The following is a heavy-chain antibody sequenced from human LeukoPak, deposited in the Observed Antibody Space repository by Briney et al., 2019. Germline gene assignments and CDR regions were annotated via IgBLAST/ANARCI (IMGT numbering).Heavy chain of an antibody. D-gene: IGHD2-21*01. V-gene: IGHV4-34*01. CDR1: CRSFNGYY. J-gene: IGHJ4*02. CDR3: ARGTLWRHGGPSDY. CDR2: INHSGST. Sequence: PSETLSLTCAVYCRSFNGYYWSWIPQPPGKGLEWIGEINHSGSTNYNPSLKSRVTISVDTSKNQFSLKLSSVTAADTAVYYCARGTLWRHGGPSDYWGQGTLVTVSS.